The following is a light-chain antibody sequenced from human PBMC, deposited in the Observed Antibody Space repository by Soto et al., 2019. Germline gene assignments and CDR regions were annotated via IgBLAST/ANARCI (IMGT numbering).Light chain of an antibody. CDR3: QQYSKWPLT. CDR1: QSISSY. Sequence: EIVMTQSPATLSVSPGERATPCCRASQSISSYLAWYQQKPGQAPRLLIYGASTRATGIPARFSGSGSGTEFILTISSLQSEDFAVYSCQQYSKWPLTFGGGTKVDIK. V-gene: IGKV3-15*01. J-gene: IGKJ4*01. CDR2: GAS.